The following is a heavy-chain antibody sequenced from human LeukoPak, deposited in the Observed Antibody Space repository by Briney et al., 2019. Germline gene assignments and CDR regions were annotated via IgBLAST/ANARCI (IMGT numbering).Heavy chain of an antibody. D-gene: IGHD4-23*01. CDR3: ARVSVVSYYFDY. Sequence: GGSLRLSCEASGFTVSDNYMFWVRQAPGKGLQWVSVIYSGGTTYYADAVKGRFTVSRDNSKNTLYLQMNSLRAEDTAVYYCARVSVVSYYFDYWGQGSLVTVSS. V-gene: IGHV3-66*01. CDR1: GFTVSDNY. CDR2: IYSGGTT. J-gene: IGHJ4*02.